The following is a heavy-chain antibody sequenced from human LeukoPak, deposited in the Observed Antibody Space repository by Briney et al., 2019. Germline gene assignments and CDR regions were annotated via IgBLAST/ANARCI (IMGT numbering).Heavy chain of an antibody. J-gene: IGHJ4*02. CDR1: GYTFTSYD. V-gene: IGHV1-8*01. CDR3: ARGIRKGSMGFGLDY. Sequence: ASVKVSCKASGYTFTSYDINWVRQATGQGLEWVGWMNPNSGNTGYAQKFQGRVTMTRNTSISTAYMELSSLGSEDTAVYYCARGIRKGSMGFGLDYWGQGTLVTVSS. CDR2: MNPNSGNT. D-gene: IGHD3-10*01.